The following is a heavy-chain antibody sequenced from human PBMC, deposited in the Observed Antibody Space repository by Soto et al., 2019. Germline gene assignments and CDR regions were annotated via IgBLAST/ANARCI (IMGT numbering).Heavy chain of an antibody. Sequence: PGGSLRLSCAASGFIFGSKFMYWVRQAPGKGLVWVSRINPDGSSTAYADSVKGRFTISRDNAKNTLYLQMNSLRAEDTAVYYCARESPGTTVGMDVWGQGTTVTVSS. CDR2: INPDGSST. CDR1: GFIFGSKF. V-gene: IGHV3-74*01. CDR3: ARESPGTTVGMDV. D-gene: IGHD1-7*01. J-gene: IGHJ6*02.